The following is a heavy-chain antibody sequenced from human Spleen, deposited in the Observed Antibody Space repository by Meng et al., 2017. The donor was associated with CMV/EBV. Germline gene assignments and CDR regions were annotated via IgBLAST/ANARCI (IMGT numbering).Heavy chain of an antibody. CDR1: GFTFIGYY. V-gene: IGHV1-2*02. J-gene: IGHJ3*01. CDR3: ARIQFLETANDAYNL. CDR2: INPNSGGT. Sequence: GESLKISCAASGFTFIGYYIHWVRQAPGQGLEWMGWINPNSGGTSYGQNFQGRVTMTRDRSISTAYMQLSRLRPDDTAVYYCARIQFLETANDAYNLWGQGTMVTVSS.